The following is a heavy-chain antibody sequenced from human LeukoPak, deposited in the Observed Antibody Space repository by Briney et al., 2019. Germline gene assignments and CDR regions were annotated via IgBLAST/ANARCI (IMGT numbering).Heavy chain of an antibody. V-gene: IGHV3-43*02. CDR2: ISGDGGST. CDR1: GLTFSSHA. Sequence: AGSLRLSCAASGLTFSSHAMHWVRQAPGKGLEWVSLISGDGGSTYYADSVKGRFTISRDNSKNSLYLQMNSLRGEDTALYYCAKDKAVVAPYYFDYWGQGTLVTVSS. J-gene: IGHJ4*02. D-gene: IGHD2-15*01. CDR3: AKDKAVVAPYYFDY.